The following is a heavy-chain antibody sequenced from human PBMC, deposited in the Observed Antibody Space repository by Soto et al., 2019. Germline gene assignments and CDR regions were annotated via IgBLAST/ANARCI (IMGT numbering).Heavy chain of an antibody. CDR1: GFSLSTSGVG. J-gene: IGHJ5*02. D-gene: IGHD3-10*01. CDR3: AHRPYGSGRYDYTWFDP. CDR2: IYWDDDK. V-gene: IGHV2-5*02. Sequence: QITLKESGPTLVKPTQTLTLTCTFSGFSLSTSGVGVGWIRQPPGKALEWLALIYWDDDKRYSPSLKSRLTIPQDPSKNQVVLNLTNLDPVDTATYYCAHRPYGSGRYDYTWFDPWGQGTLVTVSS.